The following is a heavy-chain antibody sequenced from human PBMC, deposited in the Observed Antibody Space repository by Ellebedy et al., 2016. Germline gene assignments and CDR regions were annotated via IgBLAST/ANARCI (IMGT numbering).Heavy chain of an antibody. CDR2: ISNRGSS. D-gene: IGHD2-21*02. Sequence: SETLSLTCTVSGGSLNDNYWSWIRQAPAQGLEWIGSISNRGSSNFYTRYNPSFESRVTISVDTSMTQFSLELTSMAATDTAVYFCARNRKTFCGGDCYSFDYWGQGTLVTVSS. CDR3: ARNRKTFCGGDCYSFDY. J-gene: IGHJ4*02. V-gene: IGHV4-4*09. CDR1: GGSLNDNY.